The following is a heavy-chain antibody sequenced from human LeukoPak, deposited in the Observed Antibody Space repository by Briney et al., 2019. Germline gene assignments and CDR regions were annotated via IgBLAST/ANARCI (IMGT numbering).Heavy chain of an antibody. CDR1: GFTFSSHA. Sequence: HPGGSLRLSCAASGFTFSSHAMSWVRQAPGKGLEWVSAISGSGGSTYYADSVKGRFTISRDNFKNALYLQMNSLRVEDTAVYYCAIDPNWGTHSWGQGVLVTVSS. CDR3: AIDPNWGTHS. CDR2: ISGSGGST. J-gene: IGHJ4*02. D-gene: IGHD7-27*01. V-gene: IGHV3-23*01.